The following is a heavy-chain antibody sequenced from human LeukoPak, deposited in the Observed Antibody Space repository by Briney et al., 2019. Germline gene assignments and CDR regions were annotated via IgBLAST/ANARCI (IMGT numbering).Heavy chain of an antibody. CDR2: ITWNSANI. D-gene: IGHD2/OR15-2a*01. J-gene: IGHJ6*02. CDR3: CDGMDV. CDR1: GFTFDDYA. V-gene: IGHV3-9*01. Sequence: PGRSLRLSCAASGFTFDDYAMHWVRQAPGKGLEWVAGITWNSANIGYADSVKGRFTISRDNSKNTLYLHMDRLRAEDTATYFCCDGMDVWGQGTTVAVSS.